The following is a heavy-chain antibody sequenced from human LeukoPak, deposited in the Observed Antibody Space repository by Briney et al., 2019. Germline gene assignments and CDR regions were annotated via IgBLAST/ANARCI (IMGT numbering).Heavy chain of an antibody. Sequence: SETLSLTCTVSGGSISSSSYYWGWIRQPPGKGLEWIGSIYYSGSTYYNPSLKSRVTISVDTSKNQFSLKLSSVTAADTAVYYCARDKLAFDIWGQGTMVTVSS. V-gene: IGHV4-39*07. CDR3: ARDKLAFDI. CDR2: IYYSGST. CDR1: GGSISSSSYY. J-gene: IGHJ3*02.